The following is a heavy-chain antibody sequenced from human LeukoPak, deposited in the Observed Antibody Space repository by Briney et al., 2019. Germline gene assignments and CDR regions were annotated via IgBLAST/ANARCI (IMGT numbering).Heavy chain of an antibody. CDR3: ARQSRDGSKTRGYYFDH. CDR1: GSTFTDYW. CDR2: IYPADADT. J-gene: IGHJ4*02. V-gene: IGHV5-51*01. D-gene: IGHD3-10*01. Sequence: GASLQISYQVSGSTFTDYWIGWVRQLPVKGLESMGIIYPADADTSYSPFFQGQVTISADKSISTVYLQWSSLKASDTATYYCARQSRDGSKTRGYYFDHWGQGTLVTVSS.